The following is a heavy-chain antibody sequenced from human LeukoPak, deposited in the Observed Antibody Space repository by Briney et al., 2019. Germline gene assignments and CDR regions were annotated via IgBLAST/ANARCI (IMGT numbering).Heavy chain of an antibody. D-gene: IGHD2-15*01. Sequence: GGSLSLPCTASGYTVSRSYMRWVRDAPGEGLEWVSVFYSGCIIYYIESVKGRFTISRDTSKNTLYLQMDSLRAEDTAGYFCAGRHCSGGGCYFAGADPFDYWGQGTLVTVSS. V-gene: IGHV3-53*01. J-gene: IGHJ4*02. CDR1: GYTVSRSY. CDR3: AGRHCSGGGCYFAGADPFDY. CDR2: FYSGCII.